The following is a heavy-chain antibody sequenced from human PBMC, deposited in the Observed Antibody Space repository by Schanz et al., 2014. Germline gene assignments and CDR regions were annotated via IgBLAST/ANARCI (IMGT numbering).Heavy chain of an antibody. D-gene: IGHD2-21*01. CDR1: GGSIDVSGYY. CDR2: IYHSGNT. J-gene: IGHJ5*02. CDR3: ARAVGGNSALEWFDP. Sequence: QVQLQESGPRLVKPSQTLSLTCTVSGGSIDVSGYYWSWIRQQPGKALEWIGYIYHSGNTYFKPALQSRLAMSVDKAKNQVSRILSSATAADTAVDYCARAVGGNSALEWFDPWGQGTLVTVSS. V-gene: IGHV4-31*03.